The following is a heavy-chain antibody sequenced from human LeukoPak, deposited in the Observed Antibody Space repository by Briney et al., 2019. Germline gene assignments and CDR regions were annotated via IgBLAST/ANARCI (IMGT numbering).Heavy chain of an antibody. CDR2: IYTSGST. Sequence: PSETLSLTCTVSGGSISSYYWSWIRQPPGKGLEWIGYIYTSGSTNYNPSLKSRVTISVDTSKNQFSLKLSSVTAADTAVYYCARQGVMVRGVKPPGWFDPWGQGTPVTVSS. D-gene: IGHD3-10*01. CDR3: ARQGVMVRGVKPPGWFDP. V-gene: IGHV4-4*09. CDR1: GGSISSYY. J-gene: IGHJ5*02.